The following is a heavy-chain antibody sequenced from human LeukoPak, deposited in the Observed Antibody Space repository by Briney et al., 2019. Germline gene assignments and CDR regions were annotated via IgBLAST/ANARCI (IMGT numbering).Heavy chain of an antibody. V-gene: IGHV1-46*01. CDR2: INPNGGST. Sequence: ASVKVSCKASGYTFTNYYMHCVRQAPGQGLEWVGIINPNGGSTSYAQKLQGRVTMTRDTSTSTVYMELSRLRSDDTAVYYCASLPLTYDGSPDAFDIWGQGTMVTVSS. D-gene: IGHD3-22*01. CDR3: ASLPLTYDGSPDAFDI. J-gene: IGHJ3*02. CDR1: GYTFTNYY.